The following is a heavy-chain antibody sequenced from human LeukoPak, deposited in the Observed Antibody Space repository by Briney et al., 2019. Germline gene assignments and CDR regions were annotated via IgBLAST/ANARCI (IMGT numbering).Heavy chain of an antibody. J-gene: IGHJ3*02. V-gene: IGHV4-34*01. D-gene: IGHD2-2*01. CDR1: GGSFSGYY. Sequence: PSETLSLTCAVYGGSFSGYYWSWIRQPPGKGLEWIGETNHSGSTNYNPSLKSRVTISVDTSKNQFSLKLSSVTAADTAVYYCAREGYAFGAFDIWGQGTMVTVSS. CDR3: AREGYAFGAFDI. CDR2: TNHSGST.